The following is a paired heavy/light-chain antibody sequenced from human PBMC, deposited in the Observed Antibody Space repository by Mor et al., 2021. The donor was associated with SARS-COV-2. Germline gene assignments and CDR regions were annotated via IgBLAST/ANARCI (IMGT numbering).Heavy chain of an antibody. Sequence: EVQLVESGGGLVRPGGSLRLSCATSGFIFSDYNMDWVRQAPGKGLEWVSSIDRTGTYLYYADSVKGRFTISRDDAKNSVYLQMNSLTVEDTARYYCAGVNFGRNWGRGALVTVSS. J-gene: IGHJ4*02. D-gene: IGHD3-3*01. CDR2: IDRTGTYL. V-gene: IGHV3-21*06. CDR1: GFIFSDYN. CDR3: AGVNFGRN.
Light chain of an antibody. V-gene: IGKV2-30*02. CDR2: MVS. Sequence: DVVMTQSPLSLPVTLGQPASISCRSSQSLLHSDGNTYLSWIQQRPGQSPRRLIYMVSIRESGVPDKFIGSGSGTDFTLEINRVEAEDVGIYYCMQAAHWPPWTFGQGTKVEIK. J-gene: IGKJ1*01. CDR3: MQAAHWPPWT. CDR1: QSLLHSDGNTY.